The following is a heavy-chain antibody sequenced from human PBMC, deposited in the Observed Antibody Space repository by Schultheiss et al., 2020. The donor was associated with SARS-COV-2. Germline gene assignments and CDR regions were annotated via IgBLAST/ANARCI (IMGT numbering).Heavy chain of an antibody. V-gene: IGHV3-NL1*01. D-gene: IGHD6-19*01. CDR3: ARDGDSSGWSIWFDP. CDR2: IYSGGST. CDR1: GFTFSSYG. J-gene: IGHJ5*02. Sequence: GESLKISCAASGFTFSSYGMHWVRQAPGKGLEWVAVIYSGGSTYYADSVKGRFTISRDNSKNTLYLQMNSLRAEDTAVYYCARDGDSSGWSIWFDPWGQGTLVTVSS.